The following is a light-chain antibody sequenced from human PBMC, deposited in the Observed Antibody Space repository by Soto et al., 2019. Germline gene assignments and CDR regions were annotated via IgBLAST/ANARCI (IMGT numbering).Light chain of an antibody. CDR1: SSDVGAYNY. Sequence: QSALTQPASVSGSPGQSIAISCTGTSSDVGAYNYVSWYQQYPGKAPKLMIFDVSYRPSGVSNRFSGSKSGNTASLTISGLQAEDEADYYCNAFTTSGTYVFGTGTKVTDL. J-gene: IGLJ1*01. CDR2: DVS. CDR3: NAFTTSGTYV. V-gene: IGLV2-14*01.